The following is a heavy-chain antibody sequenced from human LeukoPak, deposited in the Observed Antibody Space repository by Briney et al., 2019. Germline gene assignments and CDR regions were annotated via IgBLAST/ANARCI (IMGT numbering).Heavy chain of an antibody. CDR2: ISAYNGNT. CDR3: ARDAGYSYGSPYFDY. CDR1: GYTFTSYG. J-gene: IGHJ4*02. D-gene: IGHD5-18*01. Sequence: AASVKVSCKASGYTFTSYGISWVRQAPGQGLEWMGWISAYNGNTNYAQKLQGRVTMTTDISTSTAYMELRSLRSDDTAVYYCARDAGYSYGSPYFDYWGQGTLVTVSS. V-gene: IGHV1-18*01.